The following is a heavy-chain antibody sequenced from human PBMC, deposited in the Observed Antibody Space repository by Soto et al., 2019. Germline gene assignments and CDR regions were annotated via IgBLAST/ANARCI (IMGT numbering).Heavy chain of an antibody. V-gene: IGHV1-46*03. CDR2: INPSGGST. CDR3: ASSYYDILTGFDSGAFDI. D-gene: IGHD3-9*01. CDR1: GYTFTSYY. Sequence: QVQLVQSGAEVKKPGASVKVSCKASGYTFTSYYMHWVRQAPGQGLEWMGIINPSGGSTSYAQKVQGRVNMTRDTSTSTVYMELSSLRSEDTAVYYCASSYYDILTGFDSGAFDIWGQGTMVTVSS. J-gene: IGHJ3*02.